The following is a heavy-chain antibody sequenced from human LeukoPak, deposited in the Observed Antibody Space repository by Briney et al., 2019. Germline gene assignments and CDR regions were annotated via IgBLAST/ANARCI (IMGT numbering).Heavy chain of an antibody. CDR3: AKADSDTLYRNAFDI. Sequence: PGGSLRLSCAASGFTFSSCAMSWVRQAPGKGLEWVSGISISGGCTFYADPVKGRFTISRDNSKNTLSLQMNYLRVDDTAVFCCAKADSDTLYRNAFDIWGLGTMVTVSS. V-gene: IGHV3-23*01. CDR2: ISISGGCT. CDR1: GFTFSSCA. J-gene: IGHJ3*02. D-gene: IGHD3-22*01.